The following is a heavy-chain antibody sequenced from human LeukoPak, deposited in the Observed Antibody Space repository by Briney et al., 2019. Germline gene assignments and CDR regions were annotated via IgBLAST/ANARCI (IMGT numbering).Heavy chain of an antibody. D-gene: IGHD6-6*01. Sequence: GASVKVSCKASGYTFTGYYMHWVRQAPGQGLEWMGWINPNSGGTNYAQKFQGRVTMTRDTSISTAYMELSGLRSDDTAVYYCARDLFGSSGYWGQGTLVTVSS. CDR2: INPNSGGT. CDR3: ARDLFGSSGY. V-gene: IGHV1-2*02. CDR1: GYTFTGYY. J-gene: IGHJ4*02.